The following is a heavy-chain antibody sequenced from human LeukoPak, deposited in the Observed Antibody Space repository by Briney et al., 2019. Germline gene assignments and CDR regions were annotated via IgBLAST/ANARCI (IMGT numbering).Heavy chain of an antibody. CDR3: AGGGSPHI. V-gene: IGHV4-4*07. Sequence: SECLCLTCTVPGGSINNGFVDCGGRPAGKALEWIGRLYTSGSTTYNPSLKSRVTMSLDTSMTQFSLKLKSVTAADTAVYYCAGGGSPHIWGQGTMVTVSA. D-gene: IGHD1-26*01. CDR2: LYTSGST. J-gene: IGHJ3*02. CDR1: GGSINNGF.